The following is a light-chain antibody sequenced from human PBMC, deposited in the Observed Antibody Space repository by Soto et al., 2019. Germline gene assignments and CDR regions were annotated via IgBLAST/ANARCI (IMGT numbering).Light chain of an antibody. CDR3: QQSYTFVT. V-gene: IGKV1-39*01. CDR2: DAS. Sequence: DFQLTQSPSSLSASVGDRVTITCRAGQSIDIYLNWYRLKPGEAPKLLIYDASNLESGVPSGFSGSGSGTDFTLTISGLQPEDFATYYCQQSYTFVTFGQGTRLEIK. CDR1: QSIDIY. J-gene: IGKJ5*01.